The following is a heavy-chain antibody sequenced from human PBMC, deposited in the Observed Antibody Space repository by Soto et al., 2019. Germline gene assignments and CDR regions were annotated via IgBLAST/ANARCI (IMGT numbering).Heavy chain of an antibody. CDR2: ISYDGSNI. CDR1: GFTFSNYG. V-gene: IGHV3-30*03. CDR3: ASTEFCTNGLCHPGVFDY. Sequence: QVQLVESGGGVVQPGRSLRLSCATSGFTFSNYGMNWIRQAPGKGLEWVAVISYDGSNIHFPDSVKGRFTISRDNTKNTLHLQMNSLRADDTAVYYCASTEFCTNGLCHPGVFDYWGQGTLVTVSS. D-gene: IGHD2-8*01. J-gene: IGHJ4*02.